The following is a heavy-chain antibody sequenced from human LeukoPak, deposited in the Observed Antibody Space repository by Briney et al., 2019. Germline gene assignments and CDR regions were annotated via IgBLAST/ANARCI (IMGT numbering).Heavy chain of an antibody. J-gene: IGHJ6*02. CDR2: INPNSGGT. CDR3: ATELGATYDNYYHGMDV. V-gene: IGHV1-2*02. Sequence: GASVKVSCKPSENTFTDYYMHWVRQAPGQGLEWMGWINPNSGGTNYAQKFQDRVTMTRDTSISTAYMELSSLRSDDTAVYYCATELGATYDNYYHGMDVWGQGTTVTVSS. D-gene: IGHD1-26*01. CDR1: ENTFTDYY.